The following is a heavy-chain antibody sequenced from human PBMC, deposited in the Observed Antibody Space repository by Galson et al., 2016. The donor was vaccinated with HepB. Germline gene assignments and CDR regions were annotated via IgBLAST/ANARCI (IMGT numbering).Heavy chain of an antibody. CDR2: ISGSGGST. V-gene: IGHV3-23*01. CDR1: GFTFSGYA. J-gene: IGHJ3*02. D-gene: IGHD6-6*01. Sequence: SLRLSCAVSGFTFSGYAMSWVRQAPGKGLEWVSAISGSGGSTYYADSVKGRFTISRDNSKNTLYLQMNSLSAEDTAVYHCAKDFLRSSSSPTGAFDIWGQGTMVTVSS. CDR3: AKDFLRSSSSPTGAFDI.